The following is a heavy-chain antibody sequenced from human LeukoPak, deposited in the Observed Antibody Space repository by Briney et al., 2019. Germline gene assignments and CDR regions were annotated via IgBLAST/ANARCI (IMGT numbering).Heavy chain of an antibody. V-gene: IGHV3-30*02. J-gene: IGHJ4*02. CDR2: IRYDGSNK. CDR1: GFTFSSYA. CDR3: AKEGDDCSSTSCPEDY. D-gene: IGHD2-2*01. Sequence: PGRSLRLSCAASGFTFSSYAMHWVRQAPGKGLEWVAFIRYDGSNKYYADSVKGRFTISRDNSKNTLYLQMNSLRAEDTAVYYCAKEGDDCSSTSCPEDYWGQGTLVTVSS.